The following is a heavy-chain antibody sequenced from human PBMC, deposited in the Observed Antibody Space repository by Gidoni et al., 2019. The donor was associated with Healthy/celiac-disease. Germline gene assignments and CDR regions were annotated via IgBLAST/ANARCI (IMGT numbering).Heavy chain of an antibody. CDR1: GISLSTSGVG. D-gene: IGHD3-22*01. CDR3: AHRPGDSSGYIPHFDY. J-gene: IGHJ4*02. V-gene: IGHV2-5*02. CDR2: IYWDDDK. Sequence: QITWKESGPTLGKPTQTLTLTCTFSGISLSTSGVGVGWIRQPPGKALEWLALIYWDDDKRYSPSLKRRLTITKDTSNNPMLLTMTNMDPVDTATYYCAHRPGDSSGYIPHFDYWGQVPLVTVSS.